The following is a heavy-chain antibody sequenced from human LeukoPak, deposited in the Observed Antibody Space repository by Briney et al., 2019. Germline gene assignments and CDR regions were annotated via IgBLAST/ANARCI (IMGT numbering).Heavy chain of an antibody. CDR2: ISGSGGST. CDR3: AKDRDSSGWFPLYYY. Sequence: WGSLRLSCAASGFTFSSYAVSWVRQAPGKGLEWVSAISGSGGSTYYADSVKGRFTISRDNSKNTLYLQMNSLRAEDTAVYYCAKDRDSSGWFPLYYYWGQGTLVTVSS. V-gene: IGHV3-23*01. J-gene: IGHJ4*02. D-gene: IGHD6-19*01. CDR1: GFTFSSYA.